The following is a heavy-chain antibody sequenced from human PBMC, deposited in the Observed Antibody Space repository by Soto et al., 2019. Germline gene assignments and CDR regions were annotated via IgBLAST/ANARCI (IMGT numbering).Heavy chain of an antibody. D-gene: IGHD3-9*01. J-gene: IGHJ4*02. V-gene: IGHV3-30*18. Sequence: GGSLRLSCAASGFTFSTYDMNWVRQAPGKGLEWVSVISHDGSNKYYADSVKGRFTVYRESPKKTLYLQMNSLKTEDTAVYYCAKGGNGTGYLLLXWGQGTLVTVSX. CDR2: ISHDGSNK. CDR3: AKGGNGTGYLLLX. CDR1: GFTFSTYD.